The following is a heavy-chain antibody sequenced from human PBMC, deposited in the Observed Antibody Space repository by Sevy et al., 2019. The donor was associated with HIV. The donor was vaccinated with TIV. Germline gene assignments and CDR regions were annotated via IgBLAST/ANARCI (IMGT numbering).Heavy chain of an antibody. Sequence: GGSLRLSCAASGFTFSNAWMSWVRQAPGKGLEWVGRIKSKTDGGTTDYAAPVKGRFTISRDDSKNTLYLQMNSLKTEDTAVYYCTWGSGWYSYFDYWGQGTLVTVSS. CDR3: TWGSGWYSYFDY. J-gene: IGHJ4*02. D-gene: IGHD6-13*01. CDR1: GFTFSNAW. V-gene: IGHV3-15*01. CDR2: IKSKTDGGTT.